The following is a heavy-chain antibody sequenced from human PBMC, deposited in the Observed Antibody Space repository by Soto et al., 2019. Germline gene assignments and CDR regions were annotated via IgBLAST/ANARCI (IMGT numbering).Heavy chain of an antibody. V-gene: IGHV1-69*15. CDR1: GGTFGSNA. CDR3: VREGYTFGPGAVRGAFDI. J-gene: IGHJ3*02. D-gene: IGHD1-1*01. CDR2: IIPIFGTT. Sequence: QVQLVQSGAEVRRPGSSVKVSCKASGGTFGSNAISWVRQAPGQGLEWMGNIIPIFGTTNNAQKFQGRVTITADESTNTAYMELSSLRSEDTAVYYCVREGYTFGPGAVRGAFDIWGQGTVVTVSS.